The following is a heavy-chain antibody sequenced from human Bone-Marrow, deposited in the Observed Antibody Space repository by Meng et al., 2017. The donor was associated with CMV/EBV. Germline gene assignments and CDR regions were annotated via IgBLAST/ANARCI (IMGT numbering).Heavy chain of an antibody. V-gene: IGHV3-21*01. CDR1: GFTFSSYG. CDR3: AKRYIGYGDVWYFES. J-gene: IGHJ4*02. Sequence: GESLKISCAASGFTFSSYGMNWVRQAPGKGLEWVSSISSSSSYIYYADSVKGRFTISRDNSKNTLYLQMNSLRAEDTAVDYCAKRYIGYGDVWYFESWGQGTLFTVSS. D-gene: IGHD5-12*01. CDR2: ISSSSSYI.